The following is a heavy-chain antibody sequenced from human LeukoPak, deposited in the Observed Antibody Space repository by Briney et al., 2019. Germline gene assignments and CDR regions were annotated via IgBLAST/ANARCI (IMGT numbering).Heavy chain of an antibody. V-gene: IGHV4-39*01. CDR2: IHHSGST. Sequence: SETLSLTCTVSGGSITNSNYYWGWIRQPPGKGLEWIGSIHHSGSTYYNPSLKSRATISVDTSKNQFSLKVTSVTAADTAVYYCARPKSSGYNWFDPWGQGTLVTVSP. D-gene: IGHD3-22*01. CDR3: ARPKSSGYNWFDP. J-gene: IGHJ5*02. CDR1: GGSITNSNYY.